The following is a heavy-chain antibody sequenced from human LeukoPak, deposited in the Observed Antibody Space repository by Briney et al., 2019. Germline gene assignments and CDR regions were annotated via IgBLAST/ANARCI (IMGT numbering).Heavy chain of an antibody. CDR1: GYTFTSYG. Sequence: ASVKVSCKASGYTFTSYGISWVRQAPGQGLEWKGWISAYNGNTNYAQKLQGRVTMTTDTSTSTAYMELRSLRSDDTAVYYCARDGRVVVPAAIPGRTRFDPWGQGTLVTVSS. J-gene: IGHJ5*02. CDR2: ISAYNGNT. CDR3: ARDGRVVVPAAIPGRTRFDP. V-gene: IGHV1-18*01. D-gene: IGHD2-2*02.